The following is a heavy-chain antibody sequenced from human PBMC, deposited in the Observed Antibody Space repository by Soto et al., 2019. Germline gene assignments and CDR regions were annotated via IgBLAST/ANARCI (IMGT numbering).Heavy chain of an antibody. D-gene: IGHD2-15*01. Sequence: QVQLVQSGSEVKKPVASVRLSCKASGYTFTSYAVYWVRQAPGQRLEWMGWINPANGDTKYSQKFQDRVIVSRDTSASTAYMDLRSLRSEDTAVYYCARDTGYCSGGSCFLYYMDVWGKGTTVTVSS. J-gene: IGHJ6*03. V-gene: IGHV1-3*01. CDR2: INPANGDT. CDR3: ARDTGYCSGGSCFLYYMDV. CDR1: GYTFTSYA.